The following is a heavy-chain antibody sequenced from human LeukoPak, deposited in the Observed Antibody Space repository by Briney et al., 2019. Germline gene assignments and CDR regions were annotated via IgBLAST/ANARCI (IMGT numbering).Heavy chain of an antibody. CDR3: ARSPGGTYYYYYMDV. Sequence: GGSLRLSCAASGFTFSSCGFNWVRQAPGKGLEWVSSIGPTGTDRYYADSVRGRFTISRDNAKNSLYLQMNSLRAEDTAVYYCARSPGGTYYYYYMDVWGKGTTVTVSS. CDR1: GFTFSSCG. V-gene: IGHV3-21*01. D-gene: IGHD3-10*01. CDR2: IGPTGTDR. J-gene: IGHJ6*03.